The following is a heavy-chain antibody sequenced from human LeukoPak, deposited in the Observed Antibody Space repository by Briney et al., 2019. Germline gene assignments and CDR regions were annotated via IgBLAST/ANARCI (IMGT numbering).Heavy chain of an antibody. CDR3: AGEKSMGGYFDY. CDR2: IKQDGSEK. D-gene: IGHD3-16*01. CDR1: GYTFSSYW. Sequence: GGALRLSCAASGYTFSSYWMSWVRQAPGKGLEWVANIKQDGSEKYYVDSVKGRFTISRDNAKNSLYLQMNSLRAEDTAVYYCAGEKSMGGYFDYWGQGTLVTVSS. J-gene: IGHJ4*02. V-gene: IGHV3-7*01.